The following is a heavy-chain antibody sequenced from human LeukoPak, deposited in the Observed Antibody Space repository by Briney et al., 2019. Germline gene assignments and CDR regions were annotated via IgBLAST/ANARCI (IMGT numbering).Heavy chain of an antibody. J-gene: IGHJ6*02. CDR2: INPSGGTT. V-gene: IGHV1-46*01. CDR3: ASSYGDTSMVVYYFYQYGMDV. D-gene: IGHD3-10*01. Sequence: ASVKVSCKSSGYTFSNYYMHWVRQATGHGLEWMGIINPSGGTTSYAQRFQGRVTMTRDTSTSTVYMELSSLRSEDTAVYYCASSYGDTSMVVYYFYQYGMDVWGQGTTVTVSS. CDR1: GYTFSNYY.